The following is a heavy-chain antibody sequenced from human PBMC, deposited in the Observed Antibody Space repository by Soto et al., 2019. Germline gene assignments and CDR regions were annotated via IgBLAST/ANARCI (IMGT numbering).Heavy chain of an antibody. Sequence: EVQLVESGGGLVKPGGSLRLSCAASGFTFSNAWMSWVRQAPGKGLEWVGRIKSNTDGGTTDYAAPVKGRFTISRDDSKNTLYLQMNSLKTEDTAVYYCTRGYYYMDVWGKGTTVTVSS. CDR3: TRGYYYMDV. V-gene: IGHV3-15*01. J-gene: IGHJ6*03. CDR2: IKSNTDGGTT. CDR1: GFTFSNAW.